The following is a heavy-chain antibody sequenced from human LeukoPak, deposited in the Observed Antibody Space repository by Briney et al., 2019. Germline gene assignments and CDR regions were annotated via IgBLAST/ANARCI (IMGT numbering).Heavy chain of an antibody. CDR3: VRSCSSGSCYGYKDY. J-gene: IGHJ4*02. D-gene: IGHD2-2*01. CDR2: VNGDGTST. V-gene: IGHV3-74*01. CDR1: GFTFSSYW. Sequence: GGSLRLSCATSGFTFSSYWMHWVRQVPGTGLVWVSRVNGDGTSTSYADSVQGRFTISRDNAKNTLYLYMNSLRGDDTAIYFCVRSCSSGSCYGYKDYWGQGTLVTVSS.